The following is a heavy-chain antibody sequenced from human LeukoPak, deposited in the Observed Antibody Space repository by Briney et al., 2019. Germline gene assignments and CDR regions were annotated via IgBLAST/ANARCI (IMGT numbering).Heavy chain of an antibody. V-gene: IGHV1-69*13. Sequence: GASVTVSCKASGGTFSIYAISWVRQAPGQGLEWMGGIIPIFGTANYAQKFQGRVTITADESTSTAYMELSSLRSEDTAVYYCARPASGSWAWSGYYIGYYYGMDVWGQGTTVTVSS. D-gene: IGHD3-3*01. CDR2: IIPIFGTA. CDR1: GGTFSIYA. J-gene: IGHJ6*02. CDR3: ARPASGSWAWSGYYIGYYYGMDV.